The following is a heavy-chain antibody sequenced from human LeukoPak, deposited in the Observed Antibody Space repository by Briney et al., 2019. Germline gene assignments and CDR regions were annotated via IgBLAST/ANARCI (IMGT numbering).Heavy chain of an antibody. J-gene: IGHJ4*02. CDR3: AREDLGYGSGSYNLYFDY. D-gene: IGHD3-10*01. CDR1: GYTVTSYG. Sequence: ASVNVSCEASGYTVTSYGISGVRQAPGQGLEGMGWISAYNGNTNYAHKLQGRVTMTTDTSTNTAYMALRSLRSDDTAVYYCAREDLGYGSGSYNLYFDYWGQGTLVTVSS. CDR2: ISAYNGNT. V-gene: IGHV1-18*01.